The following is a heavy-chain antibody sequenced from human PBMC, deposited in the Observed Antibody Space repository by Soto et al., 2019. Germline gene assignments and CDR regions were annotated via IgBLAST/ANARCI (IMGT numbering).Heavy chain of an antibody. Sequence: SETLSLTCTVSGGSISSYYWSWIRQPPGKGLEWIGYIYYSGSTNYNPSLKSRVTISVDTSKNQFSLKLSSVTAADTAVYYCARGGVGYCSSTSCYSHYYYYYMDVWGKGTTVTVS. V-gene: IGHV4-59*01. CDR1: GGSISSYY. D-gene: IGHD2-2*01. CDR3: ARGGVGYCSSTSCYSHYYYYYMDV. J-gene: IGHJ6*03. CDR2: IYYSGST.